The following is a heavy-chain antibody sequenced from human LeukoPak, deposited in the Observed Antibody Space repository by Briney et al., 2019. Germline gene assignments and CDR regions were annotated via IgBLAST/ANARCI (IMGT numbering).Heavy chain of an antibody. J-gene: IGHJ4*02. CDR2: INHSGST. CDR1: GGSFSGYY. CDR3: ARGGYDDILTGYYFDY. V-gene: IGHV4-34*01. Sequence: SETLSLTCAVYGGSFSGYYWSWIRQPPGKGLEWIGEINHSGSTNYNPSLKSRVTISVDTSKNQFSLKLSSVTAADTAVYYCARGGYDDILTGYYFDYWGQGTLVTVSS. D-gene: IGHD3-9*01.